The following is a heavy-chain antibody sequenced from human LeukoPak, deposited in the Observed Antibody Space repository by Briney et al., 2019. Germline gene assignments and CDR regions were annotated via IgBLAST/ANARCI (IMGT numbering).Heavy chain of an antibody. Sequence: GGSLRLSCAASGFTFSSYSMDWVRQAPGKGLEWVSSISSSSSYIYYADSVKGRFTISRDNPKNSLYLQMNSLRAEDTAVYYCARGAAGSYSGIDYWGQGTLVTVSS. D-gene: IGHD6-13*01. CDR2: ISSSSSYI. CDR1: GFTFSSYS. V-gene: IGHV3-21*01. CDR3: ARGAAGSYSGIDY. J-gene: IGHJ4*02.